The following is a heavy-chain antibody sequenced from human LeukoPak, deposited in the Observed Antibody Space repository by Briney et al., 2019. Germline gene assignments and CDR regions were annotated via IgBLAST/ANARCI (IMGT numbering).Heavy chain of an antibody. V-gene: IGHV3-11*01. CDR2: ISRGGNTI. Sequence: GGSLRLYCAASGFTFSDYYMTWIRQAPGKGLEWVSYISRGGNTIYYADSVKGRFTISRDNAKNSLYLQMNSLTAEDMAVYYCAREDSSSSYGVAFWGQGTLVTVSS. D-gene: IGHD6-13*01. J-gene: IGHJ4*02. CDR3: AREDSSSSYGVAF. CDR1: GFTFSDYY.